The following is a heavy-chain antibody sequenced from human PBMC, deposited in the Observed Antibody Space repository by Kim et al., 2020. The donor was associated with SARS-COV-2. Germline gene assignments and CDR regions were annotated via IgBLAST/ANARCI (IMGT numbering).Heavy chain of an antibody. CDR3: ASLVTLGPLRY. J-gene: IGHJ4*02. CDR2: A. V-gene: IGHV1-69*01. Sequence: ANYAKKFQGRVTITADESTSTAYMELSSLRSEDTAVYYCASLVTLGPLRYWGQGTLVTVSS. D-gene: IGHD4-4*01.